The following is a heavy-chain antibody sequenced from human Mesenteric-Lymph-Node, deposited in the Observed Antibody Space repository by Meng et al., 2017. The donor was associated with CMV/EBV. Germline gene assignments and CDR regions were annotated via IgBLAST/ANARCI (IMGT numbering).Heavy chain of an antibody. J-gene: IGHJ6*02. V-gene: IGHV5-51*01. CDR2: IYPGDSDT. Sequence: KVSCKGSGYSFTSYWIGWVRQMPGKGLEWMGIIYPGDSDTRYSPSFQGQVTISADKSISTAYLQWSSLKASDTAMYYCAKNGGPGDYYYGMDVWGQGTTVTVSS. CDR3: AKNGGPGDYYYGMDV. D-gene: IGHD3-16*01. CDR1: GYSFTSYW.